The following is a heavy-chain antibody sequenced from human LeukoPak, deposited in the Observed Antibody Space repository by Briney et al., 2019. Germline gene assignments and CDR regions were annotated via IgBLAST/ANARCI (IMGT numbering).Heavy chain of an antibody. CDR3: AKQARRAYYYGSGTYAGSHYFNY. V-gene: IGHV3-30*04. CDR2: ISYDGSNK. Sequence: GRSLRLSCAASGFTFSSYAMHWVRQAPGKGLEWVAVISYDGSNKYYADSVKGRFTISRDNSKNTLYLQMSSLSAEDTAVYYCAKQARRAYYYGSGTYAGSHYFNYWGQGTLVTVSS. J-gene: IGHJ4*02. CDR1: GFTFSSYA. D-gene: IGHD3-10*01.